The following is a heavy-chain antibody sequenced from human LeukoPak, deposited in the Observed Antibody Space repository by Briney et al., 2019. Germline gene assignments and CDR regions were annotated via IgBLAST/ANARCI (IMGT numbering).Heavy chain of an antibody. Sequence: SGGSLRLSCAASGFTFSSYSMNWIRQAPGKGLEWVSSISSSTSYIYYADSVKGRFTISRDNAKNSLYLQMNSLRAEDTAVYYCARWYDSSGYYGRVFDYWGQGTLVTVSS. J-gene: IGHJ4*02. CDR2: ISSSTSYI. D-gene: IGHD3-22*01. CDR1: GFTFSSYS. V-gene: IGHV3-21*01. CDR3: ARWYDSSGYYGRVFDY.